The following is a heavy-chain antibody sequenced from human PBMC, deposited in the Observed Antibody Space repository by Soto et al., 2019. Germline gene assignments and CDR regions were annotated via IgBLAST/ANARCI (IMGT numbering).Heavy chain of an antibody. D-gene: IGHD3-22*01. CDR2: IVVGSGNP. Sequence: SVKVSCKASRFTFTSSAVQWVRQARGQRLEWIGWIVVGSGNPKYPQKFQERVIITRDMATSTAYMERSSLRSEDTAVYYCAAGPYYDKGAWAFDICGQGIMVTLS. V-gene: IGHV1-58*01. CDR3: AAGPYYDKGAWAFDI. CDR1: RFTFTSSA. J-gene: IGHJ3*02.